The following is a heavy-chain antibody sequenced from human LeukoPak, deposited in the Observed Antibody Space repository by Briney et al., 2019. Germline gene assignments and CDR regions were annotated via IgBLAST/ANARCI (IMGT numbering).Heavy chain of an antibody. J-gene: IGHJ4*02. Sequence: PGGSLRLPCAASGFTVSTNYMNWVRQAPGKGLEWVSIIYSGATTYYADSVKGRFTISRDTSKNTVSLQMNSLRAEDTAVYFCARDYHYYDSSGMPFDYWGQGTLVTVSS. CDR2: IYSGATT. CDR1: GFTVSTNY. CDR3: ARDYHYYDSSGMPFDY. D-gene: IGHD3-22*01. V-gene: IGHV3-53*01.